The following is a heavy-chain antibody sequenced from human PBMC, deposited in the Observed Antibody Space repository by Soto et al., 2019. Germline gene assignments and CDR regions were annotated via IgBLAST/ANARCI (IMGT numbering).Heavy chain of an antibody. Sequence: QGQLVESGGGVVQPGKSLRLSCAASGFTFSTYGMHWVRQAPGKGLEWVAVIWYDGSNKYHGDSLKGRFTISRDNSKNTFYLQINNLRAEDTAVYYCGRDGALGDTAVVDSWGQGTLVTVSS. CDR2: IWYDGSNK. J-gene: IGHJ4*02. CDR1: GFTFSTYG. V-gene: IGHV3-33*01. CDR3: GRDGALGDTAVVDS. D-gene: IGHD5-18*01.